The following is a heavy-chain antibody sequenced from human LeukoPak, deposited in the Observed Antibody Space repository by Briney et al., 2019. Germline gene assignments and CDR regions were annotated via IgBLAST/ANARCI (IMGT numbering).Heavy chain of an antibody. D-gene: IGHD3-16*01. J-gene: IGHJ3*02. V-gene: IGHV4-30-4*01. CDR1: GGSISSGDYY. CDR3: ARASYSGGPQFDI. CDR2: IYYSGST. Sequence: SETLSLTCTVSGGSISSGDYYWSWIRQPPGKGLEWIGYIYYSGSTYYNPSLKSRVTISVDTSKNQFSLKLSSVTAADTAVYYCARASYSGGPQFDIWGQGTMVTVSS.